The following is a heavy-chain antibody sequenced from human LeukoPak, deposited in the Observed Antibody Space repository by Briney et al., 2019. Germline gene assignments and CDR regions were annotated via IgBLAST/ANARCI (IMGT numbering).Heavy chain of an antibody. V-gene: IGHV3-23*01. D-gene: IGHD5-24*01. J-gene: IGHJ4*02. CDR3: ARAPRGRDGYNPYYFDY. CDR2: ISGSGDST. CDR1: GFTFSSYA. Sequence: PGGSLRLSCAASGFTFSSYAMSWVRQAPGKGLEWVSAISGSGDSTFYADSVKGRFTISRDNSKNTLYLQMNSLRAEDTAVYYCARAPRGRDGYNPYYFDYWGQGTLVTFSS.